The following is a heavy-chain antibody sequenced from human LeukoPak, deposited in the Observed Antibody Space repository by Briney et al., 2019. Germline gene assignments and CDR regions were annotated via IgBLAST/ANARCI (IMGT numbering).Heavy chain of an antibody. CDR1: GFTFSSYA. CDR3: AKEYYYDSSGYSHVSYYYGMDV. CDR2: ISYDGSNK. J-gene: IGHJ6*02. V-gene: IGHV3-30*18. Sequence: GGSLRLSCAASGFTFSSYAMSWVRQAPGKGLEWVAVISYDGSNKYYADSVKGRFTISRDNSKNTLYLQMNSLRAEDTAVYYCAKEYYYDSSGYSHVSYYYGMDVWGQGTTVTVSS. D-gene: IGHD3-22*01.